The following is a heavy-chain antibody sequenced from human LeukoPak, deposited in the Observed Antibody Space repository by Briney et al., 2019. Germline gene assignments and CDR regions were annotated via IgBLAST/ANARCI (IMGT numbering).Heavy chain of an antibody. J-gene: IGHJ6*02. D-gene: IGHD6-19*01. CDR1: GFTFNSYA. V-gene: IGHV3-23*01. CDR2: ISGSGGST. CDR3: AKGTAVASYYAMDV. Sequence: PGGSLRLSCAASGFTFNSYAMNWVRQAPGKGLEWVSSISGSGGSTYYADSVKGRFTFSRDNSKNTLNLQMNSLRADDTAAYYCAKGTAVASYYAMDVWGQGTTVTVSS.